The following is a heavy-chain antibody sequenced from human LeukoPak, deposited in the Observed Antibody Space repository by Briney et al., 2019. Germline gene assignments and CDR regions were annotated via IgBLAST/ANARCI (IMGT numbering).Heavy chain of an antibody. J-gene: IGHJ4*02. V-gene: IGHV3-7*03. CDR2: IKQDGSEK. CDR1: GFTFSNYW. D-gene: IGHD2-15*01. CDR3: AKGSASSRPYYFDY. Sequence: GGSLRLSCAASGFTFSNYWMSWVRQAPGKGLEWAANIKQDGSEKYYVDSVKGRFTISRDNAKNSLYLQMSSLRAEDTAVYYCAKGSASSRPYYFDYWGQGALVTVSS.